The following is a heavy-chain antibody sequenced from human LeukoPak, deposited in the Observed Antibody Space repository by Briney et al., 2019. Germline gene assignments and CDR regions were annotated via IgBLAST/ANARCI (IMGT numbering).Heavy chain of an antibody. CDR3: VYYDSSGPSFDL. D-gene: IGHD3-22*01. Sequence: GRSLRLSCAASGFTFDDYAMYWVRQAPGQGLERVSGISWNSGSIGYADSVKGRFTISRDNAKNSLYLQMNSLRAEDTALYYCVYYDSSGPSFDLWGRGTLVTVSS. J-gene: IGHJ2*01. CDR1: GFTFDDYA. V-gene: IGHV3-9*01. CDR2: ISWNSGSI.